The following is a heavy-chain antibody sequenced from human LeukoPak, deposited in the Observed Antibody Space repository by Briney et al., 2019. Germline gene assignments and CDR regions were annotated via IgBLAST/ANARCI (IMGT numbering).Heavy chain of an antibody. D-gene: IGHD2-2*01. V-gene: IGHV3-21*01. CDR2: ISDSSYYI. CDR3: ARRKDVVVVPGTMGYYLDV. Sequence: GGSLRLSCAASGFTFSSYTMNWVRQAPGMGLEWVSSISDSSYYIYYADSVRGRFTVSRDNAKSSLYLQMNGLRAEDTAVYYCARRKDVVVVPGTMGYYLDVWGKGTTVTVSS. CDR1: GFTFSSYT. J-gene: IGHJ6*03.